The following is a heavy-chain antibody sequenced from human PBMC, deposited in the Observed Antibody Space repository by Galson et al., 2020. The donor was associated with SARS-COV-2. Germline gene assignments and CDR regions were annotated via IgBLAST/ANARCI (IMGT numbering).Heavy chain of an antibody. D-gene: IGHD3-22*01. CDR3: ARDKGSGFQMHWYFDL. CDR2: IAGSGAYV. Sequence: GGSLRLSCAASGLTFRDHNMIWVRQAPGKGLEWVSSIAGSGAYVYYADSMKGRFTISRDNAKDSLYLQLNSLRDEDTAVYHCARDKGSGFQMHWYFDLWGRGTLVSVSS. J-gene: IGHJ2*01. V-gene: IGHV3-21*01. CDR1: GLTFRDHN.